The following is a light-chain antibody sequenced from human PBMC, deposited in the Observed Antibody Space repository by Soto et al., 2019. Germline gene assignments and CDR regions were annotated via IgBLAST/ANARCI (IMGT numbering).Light chain of an antibody. CDR3: QSSDSSLSGWV. CDR1: SSNIGAGYD. V-gene: IGLV1-40*01. J-gene: IGLJ3*02. Sequence: QSVLTQPPSVSGAPGRRVTISCTGSSSNIGAGYDVHWYQQLPGTAPKLLIYGNSNRPSGVPDRFSGSKSGTSASLAITGLQAEDEADYYCQSSDSSLSGWVFGGGTKLTVL. CDR2: GNS.